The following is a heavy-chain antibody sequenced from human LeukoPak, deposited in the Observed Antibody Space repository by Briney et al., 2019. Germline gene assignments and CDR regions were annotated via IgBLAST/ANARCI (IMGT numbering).Heavy chain of an antibody. CDR2: IHTTGST. CDR1: GGSISSYY. D-gene: IGHD4-17*01. Sequence: PSETLSLTCTVSGGSISSYYWSWIRQPAGKGLEWIGRIHTTGSTNYNPSLKSRVTMSVDMSKKQFSLELTSVTAADTAVYFCARGVGSFGDDPRDALDIWGQGTMVTVSS. CDR3: ARGVGSFGDDPRDALDI. J-gene: IGHJ3*02. V-gene: IGHV4-4*07.